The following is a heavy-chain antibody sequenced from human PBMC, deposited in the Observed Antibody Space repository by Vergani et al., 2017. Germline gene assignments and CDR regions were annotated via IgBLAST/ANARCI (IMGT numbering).Heavy chain of an antibody. CDR3: ATPQTVTTGGMEV. CDR1: GYTFTDHY. J-gene: IGHJ6*02. CDR2: VDPEDGET. Sequence: EVQLVQSGAEVKKPGATMKISCKVSGYTFTDHYMHWVKQAPGKGLGWMGLVDPEDGETIYAEKFKGRVTIAADTSTDTAHWELSSLRSEDTAVYYCATPQTVTTGGMEVWGQGTTVIVSS. V-gene: IGHV1-69-2*01. D-gene: IGHD4-17*01.